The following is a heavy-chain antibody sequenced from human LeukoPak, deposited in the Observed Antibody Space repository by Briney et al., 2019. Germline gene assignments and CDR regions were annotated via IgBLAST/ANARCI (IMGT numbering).Heavy chain of an antibody. J-gene: IGHJ4*02. Sequence: PGGSLRLSFVVSGFTFSDYYMSWIRQAPGKGLEWVSYISSSGSTIYYADSVKDRFTISRDNAKNSLYLQMNSLRAEDTAVYYCARDNGYSSSWYVDYWGQGTLVTVSS. CDR2: ISSSGSTI. CDR1: GFTFSDYY. D-gene: IGHD6-13*01. V-gene: IGHV3-11*01. CDR3: ARDNGYSSSWYVDY.